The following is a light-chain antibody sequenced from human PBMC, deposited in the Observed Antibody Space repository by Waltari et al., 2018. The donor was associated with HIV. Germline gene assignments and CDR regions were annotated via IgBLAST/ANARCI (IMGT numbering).Light chain of an antibody. Sequence: QSALTQPHSVSGSPGQSLTISCTGTSSYVDTFVSWYQQHPGKVPKVYIYDVNKRPSGVPDRFPGSKSGNTASLTISGLQAEDESDYYCCSHAGNLIFVFGTGTKVTVL. CDR2: DVN. CDR3: CSHAGNLIFV. CDR1: SSYVDTF. J-gene: IGLJ1*01. V-gene: IGLV2-11*01.